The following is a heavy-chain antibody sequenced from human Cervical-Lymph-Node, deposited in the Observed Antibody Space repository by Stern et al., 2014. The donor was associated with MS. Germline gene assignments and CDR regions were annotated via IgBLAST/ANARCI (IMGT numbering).Heavy chain of an antibody. J-gene: IGHJ6*02. V-gene: IGHV1-69*12. CDR1: GGTFSNYA. D-gene: IGHD4-17*01. Sequence: QVQLVESGAELKNPGSSVKVSCQASGGTFSNYATSGARQAPGQGLQWLGGIVPLFGTPHNAQKIQGRVTITAHEYTSTASQELSSLRSEDTAVYYCASPLTATSVPFGYYGMDVWGQGTTVTVS. CDR3: ASPLTATSVPFGYYGMDV. CDR2: IVPLFGTP.